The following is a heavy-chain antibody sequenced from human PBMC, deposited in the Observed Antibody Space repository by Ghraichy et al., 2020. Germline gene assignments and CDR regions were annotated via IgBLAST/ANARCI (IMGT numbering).Heavy chain of an antibody. CDR3: ARDSDTTSHYSNFDY. D-gene: IGHD2/OR15-2a*01. CDR2: FWSNGIDT. CDR1: GFTFSYYG. Sequence: GGSLRLSCAGSGFTFSYYGIHLVRQAPGKGLEWVAVFWSNGIDTYYADSVKGRFTVSRDNSKSTLYLQMNSLRAEDTAVYYCARDSDTTSHYSNFDYWGQGTLVTVSS. J-gene: IGHJ4*02. V-gene: IGHV3-33*01.